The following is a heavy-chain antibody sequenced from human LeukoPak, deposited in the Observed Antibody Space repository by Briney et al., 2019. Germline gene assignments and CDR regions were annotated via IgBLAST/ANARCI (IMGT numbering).Heavy chain of an antibody. V-gene: IGHV4-59*08. CDR2: IYYSGIT. CDR3: ARQGDYGSGGYVWFDP. Sequence: SETLSLTCTISGGSISTYYWSWMRQPPGKGLEWIGYIYYSGITKCNPSLKSRVTISVDTSKNQISLKLSSVTAADTAVYYCARQGDYGSGGYVWFDPWGQGTLVTVSS. CDR1: GGSISTYY. J-gene: IGHJ5*02. D-gene: IGHD3-10*01.